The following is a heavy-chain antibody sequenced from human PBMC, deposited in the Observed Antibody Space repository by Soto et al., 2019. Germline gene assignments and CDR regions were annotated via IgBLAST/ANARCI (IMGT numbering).Heavy chain of an antibody. D-gene: IGHD5-18*01. CDR2: IIPIFGTA. Sequence: SVKVSCKASGGTFSSYAISWVRQAPGQGLEWMGGIIPIFGTANYAQKFQGRVTITADESTSTAYMELSSLRSEDTAVYYCARKYSYDQKQRISEWGAYYYYGMDVWGQGTTVTVSS. CDR3: ARKYSYDQKQRISEWGAYYYYGMDV. J-gene: IGHJ6*02. CDR1: GGTFSSYA. V-gene: IGHV1-69*13.